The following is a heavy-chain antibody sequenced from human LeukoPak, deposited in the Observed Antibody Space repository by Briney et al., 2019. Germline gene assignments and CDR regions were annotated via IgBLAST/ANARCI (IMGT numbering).Heavy chain of an antibody. CDR1: GGSFSGYY. Sequence: SETLSLTCAVYGGSFSGYYWSWIRQPPGKGLEWIGEINHSGSTNYNPSLKSRVTISVDTSKNQFSLKLSSVTAADTAVYYCARLSVVPAAMQFYYYYHMDVWGKGTTVTVSS. D-gene: IGHD2-2*01. CDR3: ARLSVVPAAMQFYYYYHMDV. J-gene: IGHJ6*03. CDR2: INHSGST. V-gene: IGHV4-34*01.